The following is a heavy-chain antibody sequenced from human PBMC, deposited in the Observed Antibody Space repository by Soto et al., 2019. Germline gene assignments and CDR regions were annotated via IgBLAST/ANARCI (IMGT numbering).Heavy chain of an antibody. CDR3: AHRHTSVAGAFDY. CDR1: GVSLTSSGMS. D-gene: IGHD6-19*01. CDR2: LYWDDNQ. Sequence: QITLKESGPTLVKPTQTLTLTCTSSGVSLTSSGMSVGWIRQPPGKALEWLALLYWDDNQRYSPSLRLRLTVTEDTSKNQVVLTMTNMDAVDTATYYGAHRHTSVAGAFDYLGQGTLVTVS. J-gene: IGHJ4*02. V-gene: IGHV2-5*02.